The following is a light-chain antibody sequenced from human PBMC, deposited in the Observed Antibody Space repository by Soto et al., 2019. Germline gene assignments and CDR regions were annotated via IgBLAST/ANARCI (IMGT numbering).Light chain of an antibody. CDR2: KAS. V-gene: IGKV1-5*03. J-gene: IGKJ1*01. CDR3: QQYSTSYRT. CDR1: QSISSW. Sequence: DMQMTQSTSTLSASVGDRVTITCRASQSISSWLAWYQQKPGKAPRLLIYKASSLETGVPSRFSGSGSGTEFTLTISSLQPDDFATYYCQQYSTSYRTFGQGTRVEIK.